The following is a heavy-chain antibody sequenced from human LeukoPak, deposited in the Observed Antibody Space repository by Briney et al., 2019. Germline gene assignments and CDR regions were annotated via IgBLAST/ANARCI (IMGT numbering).Heavy chain of an antibody. CDR3: ASYPTTVTKRGGAFDI. D-gene: IGHD4-17*01. Sequence: GGSLRLSCAASGFTFSSYEMNWVRQAPGKGLEWVSYISSSGRTIYYADSVKGRVTISRDNAKNSLYLQMNSLRAEDTAVYYCASYPTTVTKRGGAFDIWGQGTMVTVSS. CDR2: ISSSGRTI. J-gene: IGHJ3*02. CDR1: GFTFSSYE. V-gene: IGHV3-48*03.